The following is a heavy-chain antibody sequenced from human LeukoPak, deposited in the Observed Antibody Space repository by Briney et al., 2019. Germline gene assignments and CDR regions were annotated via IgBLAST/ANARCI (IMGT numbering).Heavy chain of an antibody. CDR3: ARHKRIAVARRYYYYGMDV. D-gene: IGHD6-19*01. CDR1: GGSISSYY. J-gene: IGHJ6*02. CDR2: IYYSGST. V-gene: IGHV4-59*08. Sequence: SETLSRTCTVSGGSISSYYWSWIRQPPGKGLEWIGYIYYSGSTNYNPSLKSRVTISVDTSKNQFSLKLSSVTAADTAVYYCARHKRIAVARRYYYYGMDVWGQGTTVAVSS.